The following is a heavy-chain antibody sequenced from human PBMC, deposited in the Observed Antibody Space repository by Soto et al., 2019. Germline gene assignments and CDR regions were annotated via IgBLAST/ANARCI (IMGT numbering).Heavy chain of an antibody. V-gene: IGHV1-18*01. CDR3: ARGGYKDS. CDR2: ISTQSGTT. CDR1: GYTFTNYA. Sequence: QVQLVQSGVEVKKPGASMKISCRTSGYTFTNYAINWVRQAPGQGLEWVAWISTQSGTTKYGQRLQGRVTVTTDTSTSTAYMELRNLRSDDKALYYCARGGYKDSWGQGTLVTVSS. D-gene: IGHD5-12*01. J-gene: IGHJ4*02.